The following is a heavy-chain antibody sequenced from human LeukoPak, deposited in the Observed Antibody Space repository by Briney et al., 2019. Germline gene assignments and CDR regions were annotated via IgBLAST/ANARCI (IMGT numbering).Heavy chain of an antibody. Sequence: PGGSLRLSCVASGFSFSSDPMHWVRQAPGKGLEWVAVVSYDGSYPFYTDSVKGRFTISRDNSKNTLYLDMRSLRADDTAVYYCARDRLYGDLFYFDFWGHGTRVIVSS. CDR1: GFSFSSDP. CDR2: VSYDGSYP. CDR3: ARDRLYGDLFYFDF. J-gene: IGHJ4*01. V-gene: IGHV3-30*04. D-gene: IGHD4-17*01.